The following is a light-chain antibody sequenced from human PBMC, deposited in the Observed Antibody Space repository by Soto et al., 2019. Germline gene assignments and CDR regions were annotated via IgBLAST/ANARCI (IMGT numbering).Light chain of an antibody. Sequence: EIVLTQSPGTLSLSPGERATLSCRASQSVSSSYLGWYQQKPGQAPRLLIYGASSRATGIPDRFSGSGSGTDFTLTISRLEPEDFAVYYCQQYHSSRWTCGQGTKVEIK. V-gene: IGKV3-20*01. CDR3: QQYHSSRWT. J-gene: IGKJ1*01. CDR2: GAS. CDR1: QSVSSSY.